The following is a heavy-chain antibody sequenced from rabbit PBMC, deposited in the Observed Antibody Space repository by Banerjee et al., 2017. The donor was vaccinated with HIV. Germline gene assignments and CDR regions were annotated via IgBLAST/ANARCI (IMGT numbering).Heavy chain of an antibody. CDR1: GFDFSSNA. Sequence: QEQLEESGGGLVKPEGSLTLTCKASGFDFSSNAMCWVRQAPGKGPEWIASIYNGDGSTYYANWVNGRFTISRSTSLHTVTLQMTSLTAADTATYFCARDLAGAIGWNYNLWGQGTLVTVS. D-gene: IGHD4-1*01. CDR3: ARDLAGAIGWNYNL. V-gene: IGHV1S47*01. J-gene: IGHJ4*01. CDR2: IYNGDGST.